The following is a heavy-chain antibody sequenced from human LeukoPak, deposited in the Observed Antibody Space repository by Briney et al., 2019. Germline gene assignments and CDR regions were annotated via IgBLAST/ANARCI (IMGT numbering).Heavy chain of an antibody. V-gene: IGHV3-33*01. CDR2: IWFDGSNR. D-gene: IGHD2-15*01. CDR1: GFTFRNYG. Sequence: PGRSLRLSCEASGFTFRNYGMHWVRQAPGKGLDWVGVIWFDGSNRYYADSVKGRFTISRDNSKNTLYLQVNSVRAEDTAVYYCARDTSGYYGYWGQGALVTVSS. CDR3: ARDTSGYYGY. J-gene: IGHJ4*02.